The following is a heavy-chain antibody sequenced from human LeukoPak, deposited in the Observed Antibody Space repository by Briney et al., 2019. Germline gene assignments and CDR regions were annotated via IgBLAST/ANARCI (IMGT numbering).Heavy chain of an antibody. J-gene: IGHJ4*02. CDR2: ISSSGGTT. Sequence: GGSLRLSCAASGFTFSTYAVNWVRQAQGKGREWVSAISSSGGTTYYAGSVKGRFSISRDNSKNMLYLQMNSLRVEDTAVYYCAKDRNSWPTNFDSWGQGTLVTVSA. D-gene: IGHD2/OR15-2a*01. CDR3: AKDRNSWPTNFDS. V-gene: IGHV3-23*01. CDR1: GFTFSTYA.